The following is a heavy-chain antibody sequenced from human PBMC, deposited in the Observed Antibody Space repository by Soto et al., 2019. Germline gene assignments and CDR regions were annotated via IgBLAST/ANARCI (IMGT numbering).Heavy chain of an antibody. D-gene: IGHD3-16*01. J-gene: IGHJ3*02. Sequence: AGGSLRLSCVASGFPFSSYAMSWVHQTPGKGLEWVSGISGSGGRTYYADSVKGRFTISRDNSNNTLSLQMHILRVEDTAVYFCAKGGYYSLFDIWGQGTVVTVSS. V-gene: IGHV3-23*01. CDR3: AKGGYYSLFDI. CDR2: ISGSGGRT. CDR1: GFPFSSYA.